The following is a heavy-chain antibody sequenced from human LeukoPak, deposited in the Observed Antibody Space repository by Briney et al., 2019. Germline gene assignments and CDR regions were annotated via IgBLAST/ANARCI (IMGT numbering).Heavy chain of an antibody. V-gene: IGHV4-59*08. CDR2: IYYSGST. Sequence: SETLSLTCTVSGGSISSYYWSWIRQPPGKGLEWIGYIYYSGSTNYNPSLKSRVTISVDTSKNQFSLKLSSVTAADTAVYYCARQLLWFGELSWFDPWGQGTLVTVSS. CDR1: GGSISSYY. CDR3: ARQLLWFGELSWFDP. J-gene: IGHJ5*02. D-gene: IGHD3-10*01.